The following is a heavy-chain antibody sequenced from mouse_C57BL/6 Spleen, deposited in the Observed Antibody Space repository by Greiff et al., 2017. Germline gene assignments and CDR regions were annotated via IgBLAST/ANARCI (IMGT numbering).Heavy chain of an antibody. D-gene: IGHD2-1*01. CDR2: INPNYGTT. Sequence: QLKESGPELVKPGASVKISCKASGYSFTDYNMNWVKQSNGKSLEWIGVINPNYGTTSYNQKFKGKATLTVDQSSSTAYMQLNSLTSEDSAVXYCAREYYGNYFYAMDYWGQGTSVTVSS. CDR3: AREYYGNYFYAMDY. J-gene: IGHJ4*01. CDR1: GYSFTDYN. V-gene: IGHV1-39*01.